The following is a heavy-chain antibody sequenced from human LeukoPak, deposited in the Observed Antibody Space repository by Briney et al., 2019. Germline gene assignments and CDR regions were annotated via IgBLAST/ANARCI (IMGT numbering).Heavy chain of an antibody. V-gene: IGHV3-23*01. CDR1: GFTFDDFDDYG. CDR2: ISGSGGST. Sequence: GGSLRLSCAASGFTFDDFDDYGMNWVRQVPGKGLEWVSAISGSGGSTYYADSVKGRFTISRDNSKNTLYLQMNSLRAEDTAVYYCAKFWGDSSGWYAEYFQHWGQGTLVTVSS. D-gene: IGHD6-19*01. J-gene: IGHJ1*01. CDR3: AKFWGDSSGWYAEYFQH.